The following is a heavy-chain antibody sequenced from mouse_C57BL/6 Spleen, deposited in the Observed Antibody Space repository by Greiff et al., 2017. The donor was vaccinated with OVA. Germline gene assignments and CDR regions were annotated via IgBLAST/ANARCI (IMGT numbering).Heavy chain of an antibody. V-gene: IGHV2-6-1*01. CDR3: ARHANYYGSHYAMDY. J-gene: IGHJ4*01. CDR1: GFSLTSYG. D-gene: IGHD1-1*01. CDR2: IWSDGST. Sequence: QVQLQQSGPGLVAPSQSLSITCTVSGFSLTSYGVHWVRQPPGKGLEWLVVIWSDGSTTYNSALKSRLSISKDNSKSQVFLKMNRLQTDDTAMYYCARHANYYGSHYAMDYWGQGTSVTVSS.